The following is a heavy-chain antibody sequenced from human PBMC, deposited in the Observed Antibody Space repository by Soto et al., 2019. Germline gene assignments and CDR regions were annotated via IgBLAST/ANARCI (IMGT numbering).Heavy chain of an antibody. CDR1: GGSISSSSYY. CDR2: IYYSGST. CDR3: ARNSYSYDTTQYYYYYYGMDV. Sequence: SETLSLTCTVSGGSISSSSYYWGWIRQPPGKGLEWIGSIYYSGSTYYNPSLKSRVTISVDTSKNQFSLKLSSVTAADTAVYYCARNSYSYDTTQYYYYYYGMDVWGQGTTVTVYS. J-gene: IGHJ6*02. D-gene: IGHD5-18*01. V-gene: IGHV4-39*01.